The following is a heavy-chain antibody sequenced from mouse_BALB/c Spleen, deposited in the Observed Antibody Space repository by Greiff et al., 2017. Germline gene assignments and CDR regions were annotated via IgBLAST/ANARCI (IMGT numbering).Heavy chain of an antibody. Sequence: QVQLKESGPGLVAPSQSLSITCTVSGFSLTSYGVHWVRQPPGKGLEWLGVIWAGGSTNYNSALMSRLSISKDNSKSQVFLKMNSLQTDDTAMYYCARGNDGYYVGFYFDYWGQGTTLTVSS. D-gene: IGHD2-3*01. CDR1: GFSLTSYG. V-gene: IGHV2-9*02. J-gene: IGHJ2*01. CDR2: IWAGGST. CDR3: ARGNDGYYVGFYFDY.